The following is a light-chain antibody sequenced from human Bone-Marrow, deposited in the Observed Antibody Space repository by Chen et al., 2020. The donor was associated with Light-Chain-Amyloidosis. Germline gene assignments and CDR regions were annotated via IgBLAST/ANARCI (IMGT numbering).Light chain of an antibody. J-gene: IGLJ2*01. CDR2: RDT. CDR3: QSADSSGSYEVI. CDR1: DLPTHY. Sequence: SYELTQPPSVSVFPGQTARITCSGDDLPTHYAYWYQQKPGQAPVLVIHRDTERPSGISERFSGSSSGTTATLTISGVQAEHEADYHCQSADSSGSYEVIFGGGTKLTVL. V-gene: IGLV3-25*03.